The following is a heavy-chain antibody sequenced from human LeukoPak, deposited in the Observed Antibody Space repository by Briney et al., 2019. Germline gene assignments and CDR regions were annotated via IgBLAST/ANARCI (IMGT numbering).Heavy chain of an antibody. CDR3: ARGQVGSSGWYYYYYYGMDV. CDR2: MNPNSGNT. D-gene: IGHD6-19*01. V-gene: IGHV1-8*01. Sequence: GASVKVSCKASGYTFTSYDINWVRQATGQGHEWMGWMNPNSGNTGYAQKFQGRVTMTRNTSISTAYMELSSLRSEDTAVYYCARGQVGSSGWYYYYYYGMDVWGQGTTVTVSS. J-gene: IGHJ6*02. CDR1: GYTFTSYD.